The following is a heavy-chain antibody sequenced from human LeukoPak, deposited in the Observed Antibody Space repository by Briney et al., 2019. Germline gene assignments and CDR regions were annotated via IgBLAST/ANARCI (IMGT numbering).Heavy chain of an antibody. Sequence: GESLKISCKGSGYSFTSYWIGWVRQMPGRGLEWMGIIYPGDSDTRCSPSFQGQVTISADKSITTAYLQWSSLKASDTAMYYCARQNGDYFYAFDIWGQGTMVTVSS. CDR2: IYPGDSDT. V-gene: IGHV5-51*01. CDR3: ARQNGDYFYAFDI. CDR1: GYSFTSYW. J-gene: IGHJ3*02. D-gene: IGHD4-17*01.